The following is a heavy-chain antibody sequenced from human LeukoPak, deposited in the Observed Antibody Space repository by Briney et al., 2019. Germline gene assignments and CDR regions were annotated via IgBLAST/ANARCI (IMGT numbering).Heavy chain of an antibody. CDR2: INPNSGGT. D-gene: IGHD6-13*01. Sequence: GASVKDSCQASRYTFTCYYMHWVRQAPGQGLAWMGWINPNSGGTNYAQKFQDRVTMTRDTSISTAYMELSRLRSDDTAVYYCARDGRSSSWYTPAWFDYWGQGTLVTVSS. CDR1: RYTFTCYY. J-gene: IGHJ5*01. CDR3: ARDGRSSSWYTPAWFDY. V-gene: IGHV1-2*02.